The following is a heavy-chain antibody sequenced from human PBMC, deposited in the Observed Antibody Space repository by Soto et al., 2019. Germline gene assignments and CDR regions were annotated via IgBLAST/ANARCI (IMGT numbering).Heavy chain of an antibody. CDR1: GVSFSGYY. D-gene: IGHD2-15*01. V-gene: IGHV4-34*01. J-gene: IGHJ4*02. Sequence: SETLSLTCAVYGVSFSGYYWSWIRQPPGKGLEGIGEINHSGSTNYNPSLKSRVTISVDTSKNKFSLKLSSVTAADPAVYYCARTLGYCSGGSCYSGSIFDYWGQGTLVTVSS. CDR2: INHSGST. CDR3: ARTLGYCSGGSCYSGSIFDY.